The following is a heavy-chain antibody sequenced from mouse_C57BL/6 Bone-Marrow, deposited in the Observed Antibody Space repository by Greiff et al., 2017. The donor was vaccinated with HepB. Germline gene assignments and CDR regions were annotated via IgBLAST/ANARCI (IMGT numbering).Heavy chain of an antibody. Sequence: VQLQQPGAELVKPGASVKMSCKASGYTFTSYWITWVKQRPGQGLEWIGDIYPGSGSTNYNEKFKSKATLTVDTSSTTAYMQLSSLTSEDSAVYYCARDGYFLYWYFDVWGTGTTVTVSS. CDR3: ARDGYFLYWYFDV. D-gene: IGHD2-3*01. CDR2: IYPGSGST. V-gene: IGHV1-55*01. J-gene: IGHJ1*03. CDR1: GYTFTSYW.